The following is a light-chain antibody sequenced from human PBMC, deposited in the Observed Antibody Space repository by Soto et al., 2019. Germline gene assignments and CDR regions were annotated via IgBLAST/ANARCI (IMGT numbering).Light chain of an antibody. J-gene: IGKJ5*01. V-gene: IGKV1-39*01. CDR3: QHIYSIPIT. CDR1: QTIRSD. Sequence: DIQMTQSPSSLSASVGYRITITCRASQTIRSDLNWYQQKSGKAPKLLIYGASSLQSGVPSRFSGSGSGTHFTLTISSLQPEDFATYYCQHIYSIPITFGQGTRLEIK. CDR2: GAS.